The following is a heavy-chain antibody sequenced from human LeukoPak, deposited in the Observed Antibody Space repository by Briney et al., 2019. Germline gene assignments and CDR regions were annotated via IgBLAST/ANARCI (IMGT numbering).Heavy chain of an antibody. D-gene: IGHD2-15*01. CDR1: GYTFSSYG. Sequence: ASVKVSCKASGYTFSSYGINWVRQAPGQGLEWMGIINPSGGSTSYAQKLQGRVTLTRDTSTSTVYMELSSLRSEDTAVYYCAREYGRYCSGGSCYSGYFDYWGQGTLVTVSS. CDR2: INPSGGST. J-gene: IGHJ4*02. CDR3: AREYGRYCSGGSCYSGYFDY. V-gene: IGHV1-46*01.